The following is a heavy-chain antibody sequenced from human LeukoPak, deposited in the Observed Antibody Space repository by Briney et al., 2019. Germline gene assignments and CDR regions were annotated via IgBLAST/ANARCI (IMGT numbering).Heavy chain of an antibody. J-gene: IGHJ4*02. D-gene: IGHD3-3*01. Sequence: PSETLSLTCTVSGYSISSGYYWGWIRQPPGKGLEWIGSIYHSGSTYYNPSLKRRVTISVDTSKNQFSLKLSSVTAADTAVYYCARLTLGLIFGARTTPNPLFDYWGQGTLVTVSS. CDR1: GYSISSGYY. V-gene: IGHV4-38-2*02. CDR3: ARLTLGLIFGARTTPNPLFDY. CDR2: IYHSGST.